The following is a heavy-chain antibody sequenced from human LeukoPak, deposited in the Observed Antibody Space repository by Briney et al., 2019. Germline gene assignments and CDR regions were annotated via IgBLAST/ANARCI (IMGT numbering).Heavy chain of an antibody. CDR1: GGSISSGSYC. CDR3: ARHKDYYYSYMDV. CDR2: IYTSGST. J-gene: IGHJ6*03. V-gene: IGHV4-61*02. Sequence: SETLSLTCTVSGGSISSGSYCWSWIRQPAGKGLEWIGRIYTSGSTNYNPSLKSRVTISVDTSKNQFSLKLSSVTAADTAVYYCARHKDYYYSYMDVWGKGTTVTISS.